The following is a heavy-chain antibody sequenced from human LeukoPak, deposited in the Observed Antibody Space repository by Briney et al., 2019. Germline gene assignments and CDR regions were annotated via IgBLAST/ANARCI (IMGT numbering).Heavy chain of an antibody. CDR3: ARDGRYCGGDCYEDY. D-gene: IGHD2-21*02. CDR1: GFTFSSYW. Sequence: GGSLRLSCAASGFTFSSYWMSWVRQAPGKGLEWVANIKQDGSEKYYVDSVKGRFTISRDNAKNSLYLQMNSLRAEDTAVYYCARDGRYCGGDCYEDYWGQGTLVTVSS. V-gene: IGHV3-7*03. CDR2: IKQDGSEK. J-gene: IGHJ4*02.